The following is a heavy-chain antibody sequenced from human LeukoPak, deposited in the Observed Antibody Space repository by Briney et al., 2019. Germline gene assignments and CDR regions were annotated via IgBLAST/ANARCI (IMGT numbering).Heavy chain of an antibody. V-gene: IGHV1-24*01. CDR3: ATVLYGSGRFLPFDP. J-gene: IGHJ5*02. CDR2: FDPEDGET. CDR1: GYTLTELS. Sequence: ASVKVSCKVSGYTLTELSMHWVRQAPGKGLEWMGGFDPEDGETIYAQKFQGRVTMTEDTSTDTAYMELSSLRSEDTAVYYCATVLYGSGRFLPFDPWGQGTLVTVSS. D-gene: IGHD3-10*01.